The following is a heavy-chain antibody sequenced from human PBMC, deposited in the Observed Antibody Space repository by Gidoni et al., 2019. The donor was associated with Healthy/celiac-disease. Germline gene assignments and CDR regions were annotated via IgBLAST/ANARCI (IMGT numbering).Heavy chain of an antibody. V-gene: IGHV3-33*01. CDR3: ARETLRQVPDYGDYPSYFNFDY. Sequence: QVQLVESGGGVVQPGRSLRLSCAASGFTFSSYGMHWVRQAPGKGLEWVSVIWYDGSNKYSADSVKGRFTISRDNSKNTLYLQMNSLRAEDTAVYYCARETLRQVPDYGDYPSYFNFDYWGQGTLVTVSS. D-gene: IGHD4-17*01. CDR1: GFTFSSYG. CDR2: IWYDGSNK. J-gene: IGHJ4*02.